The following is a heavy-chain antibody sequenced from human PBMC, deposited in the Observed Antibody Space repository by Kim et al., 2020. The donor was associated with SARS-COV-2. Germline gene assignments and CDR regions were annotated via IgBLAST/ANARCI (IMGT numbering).Heavy chain of an antibody. CDR3: AKENHYYDSSGYYYIWGFDY. D-gene: IGHD3-22*01. V-gene: IGHV3-9*01. J-gene: IGHJ4*02. CDR2: ISWNSGSI. CDR1: GFTFDDYA. Sequence: GGSLRLSCAASGFTFDDYAMHWVRQAPGKGLEWVSGISWNSGSIGYADSVKGRFTISRDNAKNSLYLQMNSLRAEDTALYYCAKENHYYDSSGYYYIWGFDYWGQGTLVTVSS.